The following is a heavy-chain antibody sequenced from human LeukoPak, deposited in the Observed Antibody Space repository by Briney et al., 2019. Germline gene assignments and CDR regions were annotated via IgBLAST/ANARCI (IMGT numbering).Heavy chain of an antibody. V-gene: IGHV4-39*07. CDR2: LDESGRP. J-gene: IGHJ6*03. Sequence: SETLSLTCSVSGGSIRSGRHHWAWVRQPPGKGLEFIGSLDESGRPYYNAPLKSRVTISEDSSGKQFSLNLSSVTAADAAVYFCARDLGGYPFFMDVWGRGTTVIVSS. D-gene: IGHD2-15*01. CDR3: ARDLGGYPFFMDV. CDR1: GGSIRSGRHH.